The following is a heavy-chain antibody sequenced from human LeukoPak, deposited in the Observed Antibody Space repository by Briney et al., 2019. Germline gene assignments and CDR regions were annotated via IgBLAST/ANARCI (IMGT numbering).Heavy chain of an antibody. CDR3: VRGGGYSWNAFDY. CDR2: INGDGSSI. J-gene: IGHJ4*02. V-gene: IGHV3-74*01. CDR1: GFTFSSYC. D-gene: IGHD1-1*01. Sequence: QPGGSLRLSCAASGFTFSSYCMHLVRQAPGKGLVWVSRINGDGSSISYADSVKGRFTISRDNAKNTVYLQMNSLRDEDTAVYYCVRGGGYSWNAFDYWGRGTLVTVSS.